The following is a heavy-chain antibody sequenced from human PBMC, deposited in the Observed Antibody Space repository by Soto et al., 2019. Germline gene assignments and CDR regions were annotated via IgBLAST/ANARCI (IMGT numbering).Heavy chain of an antibody. D-gene: IGHD2-2*03. CDR2: INHSGST. Sequence: QVQLQQWGAGLLKPSETLSLTCAVYGGSFSGYYWSWIRQPPGKGLEWIGEINHSGSTNYNPSLKSRVTISVDTSKNQFSLKLSSVTAADTAVYYCARGLDIVVVAAAMRGFYYFDYWGQGTLVTVSS. CDR1: GGSFSGYY. J-gene: IGHJ4*02. V-gene: IGHV4-34*01. CDR3: ARGLDIVVVAAAMRGFYYFDY.